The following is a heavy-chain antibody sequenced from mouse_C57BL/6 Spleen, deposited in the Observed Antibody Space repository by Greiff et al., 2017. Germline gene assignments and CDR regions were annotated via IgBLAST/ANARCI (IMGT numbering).Heavy chain of an antibody. D-gene: IGHD1-1*01. Sequence: EVMLVESGGGLVKPGGSLKLSCAASGFTFSDYGMHWVRQAPEKGLEWVAYISSGSSTIYYADTVKGRFTISRDNAKNTLFLQMTSLRSKDTAMYYCARATVASCDYWGQGTTLTVSS. V-gene: IGHV5-17*01. CDR1: GFTFSDYG. CDR3: ARATVASCDY. J-gene: IGHJ2*01. CDR2: ISSGSSTI.